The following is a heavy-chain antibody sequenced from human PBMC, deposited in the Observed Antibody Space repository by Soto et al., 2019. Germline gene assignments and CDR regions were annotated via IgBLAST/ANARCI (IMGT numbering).Heavy chain of an antibody. Sequence: TGGSLRLSCAASGFTFSGSAMHWVRQASGKGLEWVGRIRSKANSYATAYAASVKGRFTISRDDSKNTAYLQMNSLKTEDTAVYYCTRPYYYGSGSPTPFDYWGQGTLVTVSS. CDR3: TRPYYYGSGSPTPFDY. CDR2: IRSKANSYAT. D-gene: IGHD3-10*01. J-gene: IGHJ4*02. CDR1: GFTFSGSA. V-gene: IGHV3-73*01.